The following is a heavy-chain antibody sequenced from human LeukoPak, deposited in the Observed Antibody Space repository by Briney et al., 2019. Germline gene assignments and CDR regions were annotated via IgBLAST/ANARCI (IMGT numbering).Heavy chain of an antibody. Sequence: ASVKVSCKASGGTFSSYAISWVRQAPGQGLEWMGGIIPIFGTANYAQKFQGRVTITTDESTSTAYMELSSLRSEDTAVYYCARGGDFWSGYPPGGYYMDVWGKGTTVTVSS. V-gene: IGHV1-69*05. CDR1: GGTFSSYA. CDR3: ARGGDFWSGYPPGGYYMDV. D-gene: IGHD3-3*01. CDR2: IIPIFGTA. J-gene: IGHJ6*03.